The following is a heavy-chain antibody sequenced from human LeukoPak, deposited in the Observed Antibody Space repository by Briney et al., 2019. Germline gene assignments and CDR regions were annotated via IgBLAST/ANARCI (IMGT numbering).Heavy chain of an antibody. CDR2: IYYSGST. J-gene: IGHJ4*02. V-gene: IGHV4-34*01. CDR1: GGSFSGYY. CDR3: AREAVAGIDY. D-gene: IGHD6-19*01. Sequence: SETLSLTCAVYGGSFSGYYWSWIRQPPGKGLEWIGSIYYSGSTYYNPSLKSRVTISVDTSKNQFSLKLSSVTAADTAVYYCAREAVAGIDYWGQGTLVTVSS.